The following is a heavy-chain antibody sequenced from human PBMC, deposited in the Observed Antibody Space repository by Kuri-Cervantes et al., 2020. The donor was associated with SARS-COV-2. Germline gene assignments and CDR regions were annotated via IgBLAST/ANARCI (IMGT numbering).Heavy chain of an antibody. V-gene: IGHV4-34*01. J-gene: IGHJ4*02. CDR1: GGSFSGHY. CDR2: INHSGST. CDR3: AREGASSSWVFFDY. D-gene: IGHD6-13*01. Sequence: ESLKISCAVYGGSFSGHYWSWIRQPPGKGLEWIGEINHSGSTNYNPSLKSRVTISVDTSKNQFSLKLSSVTAADTAVYYCAREGASSSWVFFDYWGQGTLVTVSS.